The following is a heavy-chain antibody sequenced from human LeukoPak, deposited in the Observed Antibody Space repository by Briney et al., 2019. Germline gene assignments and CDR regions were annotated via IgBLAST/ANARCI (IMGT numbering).Heavy chain of an antibody. J-gene: IGHJ4*02. CDR2: ISGSCTGT. CDR3: AKVSSSGWYAPFDY. Sequence: GVSLRLFCAASGFTFSSYAMSWVRQAPGRGLEWVLSISGSCTGTYRADCVRGRFTISRDNPKNTLYRQMSSLRDEDTPVYYCAKVSSSGWYAPFDYWGQGTLVTVSS. V-gene: IGHV3-23*01. CDR1: GFTFSSYA. D-gene: IGHD6-19*01.